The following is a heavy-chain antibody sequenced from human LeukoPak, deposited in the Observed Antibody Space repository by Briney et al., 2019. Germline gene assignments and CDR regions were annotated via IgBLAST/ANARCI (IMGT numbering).Heavy chain of an antibody. CDR3: ARDFGTTGWHTFDY. Sequence: SQTLSLTCVVSGDSVSSKNGAWNSIRQSPSRGLEWLGRTYYRSKWYNDYAESMEGRMTISQDTSKNQSSLHLNSVTPDDTAVYYCARDFGTTGWHTFDYWGQGTLVTVSS. D-gene: IGHD6-19*01. V-gene: IGHV6-1*01. J-gene: IGHJ4*02. CDR1: GDSVSSKNGA. CDR2: TYYRSKWYN.